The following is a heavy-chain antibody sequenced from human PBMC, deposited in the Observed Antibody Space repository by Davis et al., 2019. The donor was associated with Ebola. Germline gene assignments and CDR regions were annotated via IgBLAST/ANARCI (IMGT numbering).Heavy chain of an antibody. CDR1: GGSISSYY. CDR3: ARGFPIANWGSDY. D-gene: IGHD7-27*01. J-gene: IGHJ4*02. Sequence: MPSETLSLTCTVSGGSISSYYWSWIRQPPGKGLEWIGYIYYSGSTNYNPSLKSRVTISVDTSKNQFSLKLGSVTAADTAVYYCARGFPIANWGSDYWGQGTLVTVSS. V-gene: IGHV4-59*01. CDR2: IYYSGST.